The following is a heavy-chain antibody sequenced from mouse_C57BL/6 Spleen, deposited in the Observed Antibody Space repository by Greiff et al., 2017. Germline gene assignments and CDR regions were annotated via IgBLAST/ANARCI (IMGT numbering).Heavy chain of an antibody. CDR1: GYTFTSYW. CDR3: AREEATYYSNSDWYFDV. J-gene: IGHJ1*03. V-gene: IGHV1-72*01. D-gene: IGHD2-5*01. CDR2: IDPNSGGT. Sequence: QQSCKASGYTFTSYWMHWVKQRPGRGLEWLGRIDPNSGGTKYNEKFKSKATLTVDKPSSTAYMQLSSLTSEDSAVYYCAREEATYYSNSDWYFDVWGTGTTVTVSS.